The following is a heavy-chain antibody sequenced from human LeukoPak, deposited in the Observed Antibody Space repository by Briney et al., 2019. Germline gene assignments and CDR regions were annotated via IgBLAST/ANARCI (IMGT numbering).Heavy chain of an antibody. CDR1: GFTFSSYA. J-gene: IGHJ2*01. V-gene: IGHV3-30*04. D-gene: IGHD2-2*02. Sequence: PGGSLRLSCAASGFTFSSYAMHWVRQARGKGREGVAVISYDGSNKYYADCVKGRFTISRDNSKNTLYLQMNSLRAEDTAVYYCARNGVRDCSSTSCYTWRGYFDLWGRGTLVTVSS. CDR3: ARNGVRDCSSTSCYTWRGYFDL. CDR2: ISYDGSNK.